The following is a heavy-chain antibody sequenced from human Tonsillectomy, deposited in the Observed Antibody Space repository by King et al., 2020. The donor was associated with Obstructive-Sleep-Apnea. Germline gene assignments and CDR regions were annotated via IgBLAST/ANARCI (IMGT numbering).Heavy chain of an antibody. V-gene: IGHV4-59*01. J-gene: IGHJ5*02. D-gene: IGHD5-24*01. CDR1: GGSISSYY. Sequence: VQLQESGPGLVKPSETLSLTCTVSGGSISSYYWSWIRQPPGKGLEWIGYIYYRGSTNYNPSLKSRVTISVDTSKHQFSLKLSSVTAADTAVYYCVRDSSGDDYNFGWFDPWGQGTLVTVSS. CDR3: VRDSSGDDYNFGWFDP. CDR2: IYYRGST.